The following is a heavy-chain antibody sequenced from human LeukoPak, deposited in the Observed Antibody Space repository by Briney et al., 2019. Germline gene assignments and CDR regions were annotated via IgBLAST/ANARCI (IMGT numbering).Heavy chain of an antibody. Sequence: GGSLRLSCAASGFDFSTYSIDWVRQAPAKGLEWVSYISSSSSNIYHADSVKGRFTISRDNAKNSLHLQMNSLRAEDTAVYYCARVGRSGWTVDYWGQGTLVTVSS. CDR3: ARVGRSGWTVDY. D-gene: IGHD6-19*01. CDR2: ISSSSSNI. V-gene: IGHV3-48*04. CDR1: GFDFSTYS. J-gene: IGHJ4*02.